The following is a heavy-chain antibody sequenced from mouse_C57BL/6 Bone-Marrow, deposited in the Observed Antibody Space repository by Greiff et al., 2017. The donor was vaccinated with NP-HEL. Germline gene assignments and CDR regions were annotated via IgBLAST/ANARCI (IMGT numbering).Heavy chain of an antibody. CDR3: ARKDGSSHDWYFDV. CDR1: GYTFTSYW. Sequence: QVQLQQPGAELVKPGASVKLSCKASGYTFTSYWMHWVKQRPGQGLEWIGMIHPNSGSTNYNEKFKSKATLTVDKSSSTAYMQLSSLTSEDSAVYYCARKDGSSHDWYFDVWGTGTTVTVSS. CDR2: IHPNSGST. D-gene: IGHD1-1*01. J-gene: IGHJ1*03. V-gene: IGHV1-64*01.